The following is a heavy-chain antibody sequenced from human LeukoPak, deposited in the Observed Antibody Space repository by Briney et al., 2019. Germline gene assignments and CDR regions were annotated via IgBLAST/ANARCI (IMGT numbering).Heavy chain of an antibody. D-gene: IGHD3-9*01. V-gene: IGHV1-8*01. CDR1: GYTFTSYD. J-gene: IGHJ4*02. CDR2: MNPNSGNT. CDR3: ARQASLYYDICLDY. Sequence: GASVKVSCKASGYTFTSYDINWVRQATGQGLEWMGWMNPNSGNTGYAQKFQGRVTMTRNTSISTAYMELSSLRSEGTAVYYCARQASLYYDICLDYWGQGTLVTVSS.